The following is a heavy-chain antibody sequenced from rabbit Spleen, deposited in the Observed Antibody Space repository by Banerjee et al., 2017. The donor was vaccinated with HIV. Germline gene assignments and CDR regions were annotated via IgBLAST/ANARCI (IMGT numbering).Heavy chain of an antibody. Sequence: QEQLKESGGGLVQPGGSLKLTCKASGFDLIVYYYMCWVRQAPGKGLEWIACIDAGSSGFTYFATWAKGRFTISSDNAQNTVDLKMSSLTVADTATYFCARARDTYDDVGDFARLDLWGQGTLVTVS. J-gene: IGHJ3*01. CDR2: IDAGSSGFT. CDR3: ARARDTYDDVGDFARLDL. D-gene: IGHD2-1*01. CDR1: GFDLIVYYY. V-gene: IGHV1S45*01.